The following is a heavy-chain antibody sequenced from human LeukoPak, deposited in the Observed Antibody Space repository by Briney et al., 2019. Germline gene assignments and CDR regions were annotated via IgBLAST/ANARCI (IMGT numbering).Heavy chain of an antibody. J-gene: IGHJ4*02. CDR1: GFNFGSYG. Sequence: GGSLRLSCGASGFNFGSYGMYWVRQAPGKGLESLTFIKYDGSRKYYADSVKGRFTISRDNSKNTLYLQMNSLRAEDTAVYYCARTSGYSLFDYWGQGTLVTVSS. V-gene: IGHV3-33*05. CDR2: IKYDGSRK. D-gene: IGHD3-22*01. CDR3: ARTSGYSLFDY.